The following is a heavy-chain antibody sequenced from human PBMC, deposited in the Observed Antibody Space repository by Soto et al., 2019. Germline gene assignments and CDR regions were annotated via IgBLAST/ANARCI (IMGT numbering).Heavy chain of an antibody. CDR1: GFTFSSYD. V-gene: IGHV3-13*04. Sequence: EVRLVESGGGLVQPGGSLRLSCAASGFTFSSYDMQWVRQATGKGLEWVSAIGTAGDTYYPGSVKGRFTISRENAKNSLYLQMNSLRAGDTAVYYCARSPPGGYHYYYGMDVWGQGTTVTVSS. J-gene: IGHJ6*02. CDR2: IGTAGDT. CDR3: ARSPPGGYHYYYGMDV. D-gene: IGHD3-22*01.